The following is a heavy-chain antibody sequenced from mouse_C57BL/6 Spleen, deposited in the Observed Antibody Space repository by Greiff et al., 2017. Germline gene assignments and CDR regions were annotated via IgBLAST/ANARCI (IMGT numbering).Heavy chain of an antibody. V-gene: IGHV1-59*01. CDR1: GYTFTSYW. CDR2: IDPSDSYT. J-gene: IGHJ4*01. CDR3: ARSVNYGAMDD. D-gene: IGHD1-1*01. Sequence: QVQLQQPGAELVRPGTSVKLSCKASGYTFTSYWMHWVKQRPGQGLEWIGVIDPSDSYTNYNQKFKGKATLTVDTSSSTAYMQLSSLTSEDSAVYYCARSVNYGAMDDWGQGTSVTVSS.